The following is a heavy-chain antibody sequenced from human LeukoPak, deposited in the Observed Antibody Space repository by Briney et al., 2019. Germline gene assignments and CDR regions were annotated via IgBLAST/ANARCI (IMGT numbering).Heavy chain of an antibody. D-gene: IGHD3-9*01. V-gene: IGHV1-69*05. J-gene: IGHJ4*02. CDR3: ARGSYDILTGYYFGY. CDR2: IIPIFGTA. Sequence: SVKVSCKASGGTFSSYAISWVRQAPGQGLEWMGGIIPIFGTANYAQRFQGRVTITTDESTSTAYMELSSLRSEDTAVYYCARGSYDILTGYYFGYWGQGTLVTVSS. CDR1: GGTFSSYA.